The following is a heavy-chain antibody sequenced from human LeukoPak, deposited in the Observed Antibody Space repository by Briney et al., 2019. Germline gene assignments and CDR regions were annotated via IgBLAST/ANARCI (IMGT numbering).Heavy chain of an antibody. Sequence: GGSLRLSCAASGFTFSIYSMSWVRQPPGKGLEWVSYISSSGSYIYYADSVKGPFTISRDTAQNSLYLQMNSLRAEDTAVYYCARDDYRSSWYGRRSIDYWGQGTLVTVSS. J-gene: IGHJ4*02. CDR3: ARDDYRSSWYGRRSIDY. CDR1: GFTFSIYS. V-gene: IGHV3-21*05. D-gene: IGHD6-13*01. CDR2: ISSSGSYI.